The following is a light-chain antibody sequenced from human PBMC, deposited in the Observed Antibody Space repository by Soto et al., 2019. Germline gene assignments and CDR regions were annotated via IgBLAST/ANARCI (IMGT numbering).Light chain of an antibody. CDR1: QSVSTN. CDR2: SVS. V-gene: IGKV3-15*01. J-gene: IGKJ1*01. CDR3: QQYNNWPPWT. Sequence: EIVMTQSPATLSVSPGERATLSCRASQSVSTNVAWYQQKPGQAPRLLIYSVSTRATGIPARFSGSGSGTEFTLTISSLQSEDFAIYYCQQYNNWPPWTFGQGTKLEIK.